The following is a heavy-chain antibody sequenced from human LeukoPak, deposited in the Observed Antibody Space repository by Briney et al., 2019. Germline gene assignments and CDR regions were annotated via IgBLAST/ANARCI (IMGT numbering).Heavy chain of an antibody. CDR3: ARALFGSSYSYYYYMDV. J-gene: IGHJ6*03. V-gene: IGHV3-48*01. Sequence: GGSLRLSCAASGFTFSSYSMNWVRQAPGKGREWVSYISSSSRNIYYADSVKGRFTISRDNAKNSLYLQMNSLRAEDTAVYYCARALFGSSYSYYYYMDVWGKGTTVTVSS. CDR1: GFTFSSYS. CDR2: ISSSSRNI. D-gene: IGHD3-3*01.